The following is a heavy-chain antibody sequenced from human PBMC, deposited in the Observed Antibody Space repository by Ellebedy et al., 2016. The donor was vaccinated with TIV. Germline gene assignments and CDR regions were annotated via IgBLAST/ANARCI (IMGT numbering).Heavy chain of an antibody. CDR3: ASAARGSGAYESF. D-gene: IGHD5-12*01. CDR2: INQGGSET. V-gene: IGHV3-7*01. J-gene: IGHJ4*02. CDR1: GFTFSRFW. Sequence: PGGSLRLSCAASGFTFSRFWMAWVRQAPGKGLEWVGSINQGGSETYYVDSVKGRFTISRDNSKNSLYLQMNSLRADDTALYYCASAARGSGAYESFWGQGTLVTVSS.